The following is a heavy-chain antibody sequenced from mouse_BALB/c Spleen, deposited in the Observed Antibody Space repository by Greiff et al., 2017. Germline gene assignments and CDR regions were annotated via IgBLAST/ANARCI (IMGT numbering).Heavy chain of an antibody. V-gene: IGHV14-1*02. D-gene: IGHD2-2*01. CDR1: GFNIKDYY. CDR2: IDPENGNT. Sequence: VQLQQSGAELVRPGALVKLSCQASGFNIKDYYMHWVKQRPEQGLEWIGWIDPENGNTIYDPKFQGKASITADTSSNTAYLQLSSLTSEDTAVYYCARAGGYDGDWYFDVWGAGTTVTVSS. CDR3: ARAGGYDGDWYFDV. J-gene: IGHJ1*01.